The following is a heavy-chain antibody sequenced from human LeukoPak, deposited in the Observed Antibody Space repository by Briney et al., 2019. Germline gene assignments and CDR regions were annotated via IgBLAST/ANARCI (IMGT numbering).Heavy chain of an antibody. Sequence: GGSLRLSCAGSGFSFSGYSMNWVRQAPRKGLEWVSSISSSGSYIRYADSVKGRFAISRDNAKNSLYLQMNSLRAEDTALYYCARAGPTARGYSLYYYYMDVWGKGTTVTVSS. J-gene: IGHJ6*03. D-gene: IGHD5-18*01. CDR1: GFSFSGYS. V-gene: IGHV3-21*04. CDR2: ISSSGSYI. CDR3: ARAGPTARGYSLYYYYMDV.